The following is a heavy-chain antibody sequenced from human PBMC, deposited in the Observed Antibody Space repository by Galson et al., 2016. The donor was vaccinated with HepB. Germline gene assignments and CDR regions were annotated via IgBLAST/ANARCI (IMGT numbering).Heavy chain of an antibody. J-gene: IGHJ4*02. D-gene: IGHD3-16*01. CDR2: ISQGGGEK. Sequence: SLRLSCAASGFTSSSHWMSWVRQAPGKGLEWVAAISQGGGEKDYLESVKGRFTISRDNAKNSLYLQMDNLRAEDTAVYYCARIIRPFADFDSWGQGTLVTVAS. CDR3: ARIIRPFADFDS. V-gene: IGHV3-7*01. CDR1: GFTSSSHW.